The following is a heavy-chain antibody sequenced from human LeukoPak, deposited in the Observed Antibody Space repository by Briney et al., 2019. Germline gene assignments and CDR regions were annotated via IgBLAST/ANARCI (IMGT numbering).Heavy chain of an antibody. J-gene: IGHJ4*02. Sequence: ASVKVSCRASGYTFTCYDINWVRQATGQGLEWMGWMNPNSGNTGYAQKFQGRVTMTRNTSISTAYMELSSLRSEDTAVYYCARVAPAVGAIPGYWGQGTLVTVSS. CDR2: MNPNSGNT. CDR3: ARVAPAVGAIPGY. CDR1: GYTFTCYD. V-gene: IGHV1-8*01. D-gene: IGHD1-26*01.